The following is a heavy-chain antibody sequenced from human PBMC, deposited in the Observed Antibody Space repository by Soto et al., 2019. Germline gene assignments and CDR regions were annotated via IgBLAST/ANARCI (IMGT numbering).Heavy chain of an antibody. V-gene: IGHV3-30-3*02. J-gene: IGHJ6*02. Sequence: QVQLEESGGGVVQPGRSLRLSCAASGFSFSSHAMHWVRQAPGKGLEWVGVISYDGSDKYYAVSVKGRFTISRDNXXXXXXXXXXXXXXXXXXXXXXXXXXXIIIWFGELPDVWGQGTTVIVS. D-gene: IGHD3-10*01. CDR3: XXXXXIIIWFGELPDV. CDR2: ISYDGSDK. CDR1: GFSFSSHA.